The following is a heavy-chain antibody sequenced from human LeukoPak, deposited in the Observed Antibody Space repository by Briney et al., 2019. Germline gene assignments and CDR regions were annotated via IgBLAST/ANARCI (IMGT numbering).Heavy chain of an antibody. CDR1: GFTFSSYA. D-gene: IGHD3-3*01. J-gene: IGHJ5*02. V-gene: IGHV3-30-3*02. Sequence: PGGSLRLSCAASGFTFSSYAIHWVRQAPGKGLEWVAVISYDGSNKYYADSVKGRFTISRDNSKNTLYLQMNSLRAEDTAVYYCAKSVSPINWFDPWGQGTLVTVSS. CDR2: ISYDGSNK. CDR3: AKSVSPINWFDP.